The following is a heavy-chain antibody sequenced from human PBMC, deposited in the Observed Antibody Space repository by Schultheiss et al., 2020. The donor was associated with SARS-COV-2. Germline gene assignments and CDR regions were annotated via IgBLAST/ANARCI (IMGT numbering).Heavy chain of an antibody. CDR3: AKDFYYDSSGPSPQGAPAYFQH. CDR1: GFTFSSYG. Sequence: GGSLRLSCAASGFTFSSYGMHWVRQAPGKGLEWVAVIWYDGSNKYYADSVKGRFTISRDNSKNTLYLQMNSLRAEDTAVYYCAKDFYYDSSGPSPQGAPAYFQHWGQGTLVTVSS. V-gene: IGHV3-33*06. J-gene: IGHJ1*01. D-gene: IGHD3-22*01. CDR2: IWYDGSNK.